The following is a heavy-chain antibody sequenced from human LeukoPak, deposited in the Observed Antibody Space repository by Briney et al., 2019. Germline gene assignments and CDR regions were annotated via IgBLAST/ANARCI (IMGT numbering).Heavy chain of an antibody. J-gene: IGHJ4*02. CDR2: ISGSGGST. D-gene: IGHD3-10*01. V-gene: IGHV3-23*01. CDR3: ASRYYGSGRHFDY. Sequence: GGSLRLSCAASGFTVSSNYMSWVRQAPGKGLEWVSAISGSGGSTYYADSVKGRFTISRDNSKNTLYLQMNSLRAEDTAVYYCASRYYGSGRHFDYWGQGTLVTVSS. CDR1: GFTVSSNY.